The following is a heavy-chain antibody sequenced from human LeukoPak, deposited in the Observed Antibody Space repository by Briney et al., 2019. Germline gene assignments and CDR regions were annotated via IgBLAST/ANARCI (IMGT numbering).Heavy chain of an antibody. V-gene: IGHV3-11*01. CDR1: GFTFSDYY. D-gene: IGHD3-9*01. J-gene: IGHJ4*02. Sequence: GGSLRLSCAASGFTFSDYYMSWIRQAPGKGPEWVSCISKDSNTIFYADSVKGRFTFSRDNAKNSLYLQMNSLRVEDTAVYYCARTWTYNDILTGYYDVDGYFDYWGQGTLVTVSS. CDR3: ARTWTYNDILTGYYDVDGYFDY. CDR2: ISKDSNTI.